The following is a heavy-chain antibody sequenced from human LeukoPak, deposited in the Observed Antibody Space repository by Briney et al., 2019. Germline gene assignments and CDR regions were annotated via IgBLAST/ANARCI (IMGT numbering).Heavy chain of an antibody. CDR1: GLTFSNAW. V-gene: IGHV3-15*01. CDR2: IKSKTDDRTP. Sequence: GGSLRLSCAVSGLTFSNAWVSWVRQAPGEGREWVGCIKSKTDDRTPDYAAPVKRRFTISRDDSKNTLSLQMNSLKTEDTAVYYCTTDGGYYGMDVWGKGTTVTVSS. J-gene: IGHJ6*04. D-gene: IGHD3-16*01. CDR3: TTDGGYYGMDV.